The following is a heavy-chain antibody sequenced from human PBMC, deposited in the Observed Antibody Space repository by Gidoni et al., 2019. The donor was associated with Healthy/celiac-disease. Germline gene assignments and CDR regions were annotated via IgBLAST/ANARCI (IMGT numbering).Heavy chain of an antibody. Sequence: QVQLVQSGAVVKKPGSSVNVSCKASGSPSTSHAIRWVRQAPGQGLEWMGRIIPILGIANYAQKYQGRVTITADKSTSTAYMELSSLRYEDTAVYYCARIPYGSGSPRINWFDPWGQGTLVTVSS. CDR1: GSPSTSHA. CDR2: IIPILGIA. CDR3: ARIPYGSGSPRINWFDP. D-gene: IGHD3-10*01. V-gene: IGHV1-69*04. J-gene: IGHJ5*02.